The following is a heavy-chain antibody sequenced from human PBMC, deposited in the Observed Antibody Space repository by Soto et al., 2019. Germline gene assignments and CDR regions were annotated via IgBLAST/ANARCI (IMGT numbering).Heavy chain of an antibody. CDR2: ISYDGSNT. CDR3: AKDVAYKDSGWNVPDY. J-gene: IGHJ4*02. D-gene: IGHD6-19*01. Sequence: QVQLVDSGGGVVQPGRSLRLSCVASGFTFRLYGMHWVRQAPGKGLEWVAVISYDGSNTYYRDSVKGRFTTSRDNSKNTLFLQMNSLRAEDTAVYYCAKDVAYKDSGWNVPDYWGQGTLVTVSS. CDR1: GFTFRLYG. V-gene: IGHV3-30*18.